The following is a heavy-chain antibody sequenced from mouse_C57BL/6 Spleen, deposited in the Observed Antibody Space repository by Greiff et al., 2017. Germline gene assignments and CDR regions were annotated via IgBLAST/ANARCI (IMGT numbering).Heavy chain of an antibody. D-gene: IGHD2-1*01. V-gene: IGHV1-50*01. CDR2: IDPSDSYT. J-gene: IGHJ2*01. CDR3: ASYGNYEVYFDY. Sequence: QVQLQQPGAELVKPGASVKLSCKASGYTFTSYWMQWVKQRPGQGLEWIGEIDPSDSYTNYNQKFKGKATLTVDTSSSTAYMQLSSLTSEDSAVYYCASYGNYEVYFDYWGQGTTRTVSS. CDR1: GYTFTSYW.